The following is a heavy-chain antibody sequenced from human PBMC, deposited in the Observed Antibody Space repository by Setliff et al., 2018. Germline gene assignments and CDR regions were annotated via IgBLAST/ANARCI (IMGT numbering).Heavy chain of an antibody. CDR3: ARDLGHGGDSDY. D-gene: IGHD2-21*02. CDR2: ISGHTGSI. Sequence: PGGSLRLSCAASGFTFSGYSMNWVRQAPGKGLEWVSYISGHTGSINYNPSLKSRLTISRDTSKNQVSPKLNSVTATDTAVYYCARDLGHGGDSDYWGQGILVTVSS. J-gene: IGHJ4*02. V-gene: IGHV3-48*01. CDR1: GFTFSGYS.